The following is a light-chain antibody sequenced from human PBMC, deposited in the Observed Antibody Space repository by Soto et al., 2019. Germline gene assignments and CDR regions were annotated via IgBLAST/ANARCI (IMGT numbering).Light chain of an antibody. CDR2: RDS. J-gene: IGLJ1*01. CDR3: QVWDSSTV. Sequence: SYELTQPLSVPVALGQTARITCGGNNIGSKNVHWYQQKPGQAPVLVIYRDSNRPSGIPERFSGSNSGNTATLTISRAQAGDEADYYCQVWDSSTVFGTGTKLTVL. V-gene: IGLV3-9*01. CDR1: NIGSKN.